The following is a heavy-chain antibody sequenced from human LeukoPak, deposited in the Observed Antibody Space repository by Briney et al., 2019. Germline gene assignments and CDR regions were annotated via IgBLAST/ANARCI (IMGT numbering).Heavy chain of an antibody. D-gene: IGHD5/OR15-5a*01. CDR3: ARGVYYFDS. V-gene: IGHV3-7*04. Sequence: PGGSLRLSCVASGFTFSTYWMTWVRQAPGKGLEWVAYMKEDGSEIYYLDSVKGRFTISRDNAKKSLYLQMSSPIAEDTAVYYCARGVYYFDSWGQGTLVTVSS. CDR2: MKEDGSEI. CDR1: GFTFSTYW. J-gene: IGHJ4*02.